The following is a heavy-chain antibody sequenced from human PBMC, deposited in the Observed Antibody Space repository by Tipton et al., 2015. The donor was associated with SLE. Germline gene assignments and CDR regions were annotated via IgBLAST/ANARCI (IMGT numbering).Heavy chain of an antibody. D-gene: IGHD5-18*01. V-gene: IGHV4-4*07. CDR2: IYKTGIT. Sequence: TLSLTCSVSGDSMNNYYWSWIRQPAGMPLEWIGRIYKTGITNYNPSLKGRLSMSVDTSKAHFSLNLNSVTAADTAIYYCARLHGYSYGLNWFDPWGQGTLISVSS. CDR1: GDSMNNYY. CDR3: ARLHGYSYGLNWFDP. J-gene: IGHJ5*02.